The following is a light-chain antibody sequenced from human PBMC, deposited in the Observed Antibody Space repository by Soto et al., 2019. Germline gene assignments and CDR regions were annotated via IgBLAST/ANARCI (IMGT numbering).Light chain of an antibody. CDR2: GAS. CDR3: LQYHNWPRT. J-gene: IGKJ1*01. V-gene: IGKV3-15*01. Sequence: EIVMTQSPVTLSVSPGERVTLSCRASQSVSSNLAWYQQNPGQAPRLLIYGASTRATDIPATFSGSGSGTEFTLTISSLQSGDFAIYYCLQYHNWPRTFGQGTKLEIK. CDR1: QSVSSN.